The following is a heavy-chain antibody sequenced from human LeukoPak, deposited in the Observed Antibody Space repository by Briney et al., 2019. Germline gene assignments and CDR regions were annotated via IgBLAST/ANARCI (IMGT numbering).Heavy chain of an antibody. CDR1: GFMFSNYG. V-gene: IGHV3-30*18. CDR3: AKDLRRRYYFGSGSRGGTFDI. CDR2: ISYDGSNK. J-gene: IGHJ3*02. Sequence: GRSLRLSCAASGFMFSNYGMQWVRQAPGKGLEWVAVISYDGSNKYYADSVKGRFTISRDNSKNTLYLQMNSLGAEDTAVYYCAKDLRRRYYFGSGSRGGTFDIWGQGTMVTVSS. D-gene: IGHD3-10*01.